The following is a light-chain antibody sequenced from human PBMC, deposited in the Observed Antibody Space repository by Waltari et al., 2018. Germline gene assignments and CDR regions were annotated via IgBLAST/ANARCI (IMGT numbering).Light chain of an antibody. CDR1: QTISSW. V-gene: IGKV1-5*03. J-gene: IGKJ2*01. CDR3: QHYNSYPYS. CDR2: KAS. Sequence: DIRMTQSPSTLSASVGDRVTITCRASQTISSWLAWYQQKPGKAPNLLIYKASTLQSGVPPRFSGSGSGTEFTLTISSLQPDDFASYYCQHYNSYPYSFGQGTKLEIK.